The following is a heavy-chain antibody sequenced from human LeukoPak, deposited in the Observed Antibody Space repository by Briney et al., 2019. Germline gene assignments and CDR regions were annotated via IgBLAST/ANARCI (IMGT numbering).Heavy chain of an antibody. V-gene: IGHV4-34*01. CDR1: GGSFSGYY. CDR3: ARVSRESSVRRIAFDI. CDR2: INHSGST. Sequence: PSETLSLTCAVYGGSFSGYYWSWIRQPPGKGLEWIGEINHSGSTNYNPSLKSRVTISVDTSKNQFSLKLSSVTAADTAVYYCARVSRESSVRRIAFDIWGQGTMVTVSS. J-gene: IGHJ3*02. D-gene: IGHD2-15*01.